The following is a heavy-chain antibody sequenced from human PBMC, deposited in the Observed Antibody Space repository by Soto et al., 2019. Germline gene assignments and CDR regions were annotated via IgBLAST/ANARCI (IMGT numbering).Heavy chain of an antibody. V-gene: IGHV3-64*01. J-gene: IGHJ3*02. D-gene: IGHD6-13*01. CDR2: ISSNGGST. CDR1: GFSFSSYA. CDR3: ARGPYSRSYDAFDI. Sequence: DVQLVESGGGLVQPGGSLRLSCAASGFSFSSYAMHWVRQAPGKGLEYVSSISSNGGSTYYANSVKGRVTISRDNSKNTLYRQMGSLRAEDVAVYYCARGPYSRSYDAFDIWGQGTMVTVSS.